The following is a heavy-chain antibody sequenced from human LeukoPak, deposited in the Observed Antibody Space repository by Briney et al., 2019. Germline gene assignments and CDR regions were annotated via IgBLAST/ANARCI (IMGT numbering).Heavy chain of an antibody. CDR2: IYYSGST. V-gene: IGHV4-39*01. D-gene: IGHD6-13*01. CDR3: ARRAGGSSSWFTTYYFDY. Sequence: SETLSLTCTVSGGSISSSSYYWGWIRQPPGKGLEWIGSIYYSGSTYYNPSLKSRFTISVDTSKNQFSLKLSSVTAADTAVYYCARRAGGSSSWFTTYYFDYWGQGTLVTVSS. CDR1: GGSISSSSYY. J-gene: IGHJ4*02.